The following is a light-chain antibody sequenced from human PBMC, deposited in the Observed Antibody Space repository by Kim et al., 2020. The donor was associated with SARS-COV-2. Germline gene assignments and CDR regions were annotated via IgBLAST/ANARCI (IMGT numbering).Light chain of an antibody. V-gene: IGLV3-21*04. CDR1: SIGSKS. J-gene: IGLJ2*01. CDR2: YDS. Sequence: PGKAGRITWGGTSIGSKSVHWYQEKPGQAPVLVISYDSDRPSGIPERFSGSNSGNTATLTISRVEAGDEADYYCQVWDSSSDHRVVFGGGTQLTVL. CDR3: QVWDSSSDHRVV.